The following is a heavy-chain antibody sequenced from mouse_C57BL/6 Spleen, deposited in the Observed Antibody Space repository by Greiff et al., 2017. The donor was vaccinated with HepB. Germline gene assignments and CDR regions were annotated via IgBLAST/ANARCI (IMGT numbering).Heavy chain of an antibody. J-gene: IGHJ4*01. Sequence: DVQLQESGPGLVKPSQSLSLTCSVTGYSITSGYYWNWIRQFPGNKLEWMGYISYDGSNNYNPSLKNRISITRDTSKNQFFLKLNSVTTEDTATYYCARGPAGAMDYWGQGTSVTVSS. CDR3: ARGPAGAMDY. CDR1: GYSITSGYY. V-gene: IGHV3-6*01. CDR2: ISYDGSN.